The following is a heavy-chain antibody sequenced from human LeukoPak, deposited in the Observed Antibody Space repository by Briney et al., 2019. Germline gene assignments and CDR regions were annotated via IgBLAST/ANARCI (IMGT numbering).Heavy chain of an antibody. V-gene: IGHV4-59*01. Sequence: SETLSLTCTVSGGSISPYYWSWIRQPPGKGLEWIEYIYHSGSTNYNPSLKSRVTISVDKSKNQFSLKLSSVTAADTAVYYCARDARYYDSSGYYAFDIWGQGTMVTVSS. CDR2: IYHSGST. J-gene: IGHJ3*02. D-gene: IGHD3-22*01. CDR3: ARDARYYDSSGYYAFDI. CDR1: GGSISPYY.